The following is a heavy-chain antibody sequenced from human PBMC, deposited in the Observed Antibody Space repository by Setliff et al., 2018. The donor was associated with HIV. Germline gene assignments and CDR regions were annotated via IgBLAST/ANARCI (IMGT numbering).Heavy chain of an antibody. CDR1: GDSISDNDFY. Sequence: SETLSLTCSLSGDSISDNDFYWGWIRQPPGKGLEWIGIVHYSGAAYYNPSPKSRVTISVDTSQNQFSLKLRSVTAADTAVYYCARYRSKLDWFDPWGQGTLLTVSS. J-gene: IGHJ5*02. CDR3: ARYRSKLDWFDP. CDR2: VHYSGAA. D-gene: IGHD1-26*01. V-gene: IGHV4-39*01.